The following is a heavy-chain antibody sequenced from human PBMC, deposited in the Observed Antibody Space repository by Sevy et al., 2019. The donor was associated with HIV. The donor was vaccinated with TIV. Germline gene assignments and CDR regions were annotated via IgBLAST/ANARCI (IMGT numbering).Heavy chain of an antibody. D-gene: IGHD3-3*01. J-gene: IGHJ4*02. CDR1: GFTFSRYA. CDR2: ISYNGNYT. CDR3: ARDAGATNSGDYIWAFDY. V-gene: IGHV3-30-3*01. Sequence: GESLKISCAASGFTFSRYAMHWVRQAPGKGLEWLGPISYNGNYTYYADSVKGRFTISRDNSKNTLYLQMNSRRAEDTAVYYCARDAGATNSGDYIWAFDYWGQGTLVTVSS.